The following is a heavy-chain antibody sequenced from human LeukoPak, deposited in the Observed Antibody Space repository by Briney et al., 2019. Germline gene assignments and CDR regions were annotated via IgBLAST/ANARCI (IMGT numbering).Heavy chain of an antibody. V-gene: IGHV3-7*01. D-gene: IGHD6-6*01. CDR3: ARRGPLGSSSSYYFDY. J-gene: IGHJ4*02. CDR2: IKQDGSEK. Sequence: GGSLRLSCAASGFTFSSYWMSWVRQAPGKGLEWVANIKQDGSEKYYVDSVKGRFTISKDNAKNSLYLQMNSLRAEDTAVYYCARRGPLGSSSSYYFDYWGQGTLVTVSS. CDR1: GFTFSSYW.